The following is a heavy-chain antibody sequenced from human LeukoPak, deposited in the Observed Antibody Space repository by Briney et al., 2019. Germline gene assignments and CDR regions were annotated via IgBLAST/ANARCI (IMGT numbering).Heavy chain of an antibody. CDR3: ARHPMITFGGVILPPFDY. Sequence: GESLKISCKGSGYSFTSYWIAWVRQMPGKGLEWMGIIYPGDSDTKYSPSFQGQVTISADKSTSTAYLQWSSLKASDTAMYYCARHPMITFGGVILPPFDYWGQGTLVTVSS. J-gene: IGHJ4*02. CDR1: GYSFTSYW. D-gene: IGHD3-16*01. CDR2: IYPGDSDT. V-gene: IGHV5-51*01.